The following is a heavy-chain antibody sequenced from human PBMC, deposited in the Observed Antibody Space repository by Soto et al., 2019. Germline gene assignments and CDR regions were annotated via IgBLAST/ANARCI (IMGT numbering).Heavy chain of an antibody. D-gene: IGHD2-2*01. CDR3: TTFIFQPLLGSDGMDV. Sequence: PGGSLRLSCAASGFTFSNAWMSWVRQAPGKGLEWVGRIKSKTDGGTTDYAAPVKGRFTISRDDSKNTLYLQMNSLKTEDTAVYYCTTFIFQPLLGSDGMDVWGQGTTVTVSS. J-gene: IGHJ6*02. V-gene: IGHV3-15*01. CDR1: GFTFSNAW. CDR2: IKSKTDGGTT.